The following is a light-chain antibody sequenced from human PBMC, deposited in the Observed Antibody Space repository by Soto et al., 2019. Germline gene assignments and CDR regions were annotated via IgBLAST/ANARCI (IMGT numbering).Light chain of an antibody. Sequence: DIQMTQSPSSLYASVGDRVTITCRASQSISSYLNWYQQNPGKAPKLLSYAASSLQSGVPSRYSGSGSGTDFTLIISSLHPEDWATYYCQKSYSTHVTFGQGTNVEIK. CDR2: AAS. CDR3: QKSYSTHVT. J-gene: IGKJ1*01. CDR1: QSISSY. V-gene: IGKV1-39*01.